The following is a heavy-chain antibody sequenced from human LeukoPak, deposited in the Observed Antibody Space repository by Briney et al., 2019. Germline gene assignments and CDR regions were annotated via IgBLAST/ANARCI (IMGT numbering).Heavy chain of an antibody. J-gene: IGHJ4*02. D-gene: IGHD1-7*01. V-gene: IGHV1-18*01. CDR1: GYTFTSYG. CDR2: ISAYNGNT. CDR3: ARDLEAGTALDY. Sequence: ASVKVSCKASGYTFTSYGISWVRQAPGQGLEWMGWISAYNGNTNYAQKLQGRVTMTTDTSTSTAYMGLRSLRSDDTAVYYCARDLEAGTALDYWGQGTLVTVSS.